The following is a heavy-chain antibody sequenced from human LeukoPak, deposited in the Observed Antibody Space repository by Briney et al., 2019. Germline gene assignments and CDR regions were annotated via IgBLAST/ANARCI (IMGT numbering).Heavy chain of an antibody. D-gene: IGHD2-2*01. CDR3: ARGPYCSSTSCSGPGFDY. Sequence: SQTLSLTCTVSGGSINSGSYYWSWIRQPAGKGLEWIGRIYTSGSTKYNPSLKSRVTISVDTSKNQFSLKLSSVTAADTAVYYCARGPYCSSTSCSGPGFDYWGQGTLVTVSS. CDR1: GGSINSGSYY. J-gene: IGHJ4*02. CDR2: IYTSGST. V-gene: IGHV4-61*02.